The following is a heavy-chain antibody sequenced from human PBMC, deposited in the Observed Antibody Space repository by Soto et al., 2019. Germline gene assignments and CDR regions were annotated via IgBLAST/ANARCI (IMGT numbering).Heavy chain of an antibody. CDR1: GGSISTYN. V-gene: IGHV4-59*01. CDR3: GRDATLIRGVLDEIDY. CDR2: INYSGGT. D-gene: IGHD3-10*01. J-gene: IGHJ4*02. Sequence: QVQLQESGPGLVKASETLSLTCTVSGGSISTYNWSWMRQSPGKRLEWIAYINYSGGTDYNPSLKRRVTISVDTSKNQFFLNLRSVTAADTAVYYCGRDATLIRGVLDEIDYWGQGTLVTV.